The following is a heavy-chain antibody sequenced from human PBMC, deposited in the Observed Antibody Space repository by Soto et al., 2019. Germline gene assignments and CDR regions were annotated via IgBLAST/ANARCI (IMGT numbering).Heavy chain of an antibody. CDR1: GYTFTTYG. J-gene: IGHJ6*02. CDR2: INPSGGST. D-gene: IGHD3-10*01. CDR3: ARDQEVGLGSGSYKIYYYYGMDV. V-gene: IGHV1-46*01. Sequence: ASVKVSCKASGYTFTTYGLIWVRQAPGQGLEWMGIINPSGGSTSYAQKFQGRVTMTRDTSTSTVYMELSSLRSEDTAVYYCARDQEVGLGSGSYKIYYYYGMDVWGQGTTVTVSS.